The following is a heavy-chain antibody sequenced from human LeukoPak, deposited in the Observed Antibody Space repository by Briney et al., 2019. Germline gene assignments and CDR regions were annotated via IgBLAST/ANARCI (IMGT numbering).Heavy chain of an antibody. CDR3: ARDRDSSSWYTGY. CDR1: GGSISTSSYY. V-gene: IGHV4-39*07. Sequence: PSETLSLTCTVSGGSISTSSYYWGWVRQPPGKGLEWIGNIFYSGSTYYNPSLKSRVTISVDTSKNQFSLKLSSVTAADTAVYYCARDRDSSSWYTGYWGQGTLVTVSS. CDR2: IFYSGST. D-gene: IGHD6-13*01. J-gene: IGHJ4*02.